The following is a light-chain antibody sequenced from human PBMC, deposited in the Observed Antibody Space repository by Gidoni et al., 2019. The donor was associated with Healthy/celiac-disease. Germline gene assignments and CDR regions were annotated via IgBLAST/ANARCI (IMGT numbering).Light chain of an antibody. J-gene: IGKJ1*01. Sequence: EIVMTQSPATLSVSRGERATLSCRASQSVSSNLAWYQQKPGQAPRLLIYGASTRPTGIPARFSGSGSGTEFTLTISSLQSEDFAVYYCQQYNNWPPWTFGQGTKVEIK. V-gene: IGKV3-15*01. CDR3: QQYNNWPPWT. CDR2: GAS. CDR1: QSVSSN.